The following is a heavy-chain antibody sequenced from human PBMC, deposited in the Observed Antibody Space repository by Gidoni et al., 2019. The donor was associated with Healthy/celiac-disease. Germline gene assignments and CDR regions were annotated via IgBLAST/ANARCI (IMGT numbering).Heavy chain of an antibody. V-gene: IGHV3-49*03. CDR3: TREVADYIWGSPWAFDI. CDR1: GFTCGDYA. J-gene: IGHJ3*02. Sequence: EVQLVESGVGLVQPGRSLSLSCTASGFTCGDYAMSWFRQAPGKGLEWVGFIRSKAYGGTTEYAESVKGRFTISRDDSKSIAYLQMNSLKTEDTAVYYCTREVADYIWGSPWAFDIWGQGTMVTVSS. CDR2: IRSKAYGGTT. D-gene: IGHD3-16*01.